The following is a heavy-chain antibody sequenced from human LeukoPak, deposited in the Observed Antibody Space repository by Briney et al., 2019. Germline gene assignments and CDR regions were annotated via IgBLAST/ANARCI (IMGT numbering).Heavy chain of an antibody. D-gene: IGHD1-1*01. CDR1: EFTFSHDW. CDR2: IKQDGSGE. CDR3: ARDHYNWTPDQGYKVFDY. Sequence: PGGSLRLSCAASEFTFSHDWMSWVRQAPGKGLEWVASIKQDGSGEYYVDSVKGRFTISRDNAKKSVHLQMNSLRAEDTAVYYCARDHYNWTPDQGYKVFDYWGQGSLVTVSS. J-gene: IGHJ4*02. V-gene: IGHV3-7*01.